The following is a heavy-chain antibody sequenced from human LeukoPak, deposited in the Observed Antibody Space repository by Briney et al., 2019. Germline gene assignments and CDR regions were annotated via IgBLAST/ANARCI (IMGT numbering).Heavy chain of an antibody. D-gene: IGHD3-22*01. V-gene: IGHV4-30-4*01. CDR2: IYYSGST. J-gene: IGHJ4*02. Sequence: PSETLSLTCAVSGGSISSGDYYWSWIRQPPGKGLEWIGYIYYSGSTYYNPSLKSRVTISVDTSKNQFSLKLSSVTAADTAVYYCARRYYYDSSGYQYYFDYWGQGTLVTVSS. CDR1: GGSISSGDYY. CDR3: ARRYYYDSSGYQYYFDY.